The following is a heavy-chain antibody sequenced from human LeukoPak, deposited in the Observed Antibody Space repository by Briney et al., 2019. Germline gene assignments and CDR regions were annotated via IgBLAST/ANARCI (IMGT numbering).Heavy chain of an antibody. D-gene: IGHD6-19*01. CDR1: GGSISSGGYY. CDR3: ARWRIAVAALDY. Sequence: SETLSLTCTVSGGSISSGGYYWSWIRQPPGKGLEWIGYIYHSGSTYYNPSLKSRVTISVDRSKNQFSLKLSSVTAADTAVYYCARWRIAVAALDYWGQGTLVTVSS. CDR2: IYHSGST. J-gene: IGHJ4*02. V-gene: IGHV4-30-2*01.